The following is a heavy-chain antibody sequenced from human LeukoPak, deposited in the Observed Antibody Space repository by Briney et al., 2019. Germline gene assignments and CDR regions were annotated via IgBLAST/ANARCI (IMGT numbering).Heavy chain of an antibody. J-gene: IGHJ6*02. Sequence: GASVKVSCKASGYIFNDYYMHWVRQAPGQGLEWMGWINPTNGVSKIPQRFQGRVTLTRDTSIGTAYMEVSRLSSDDTAVYYCARDGGLGVWGQGTTVTVSS. V-gene: IGHV1-2*02. CDR2: INPTNGVS. CDR3: ARDGGLGV. D-gene: IGHD6-6*01. CDR1: GYIFNDYY.